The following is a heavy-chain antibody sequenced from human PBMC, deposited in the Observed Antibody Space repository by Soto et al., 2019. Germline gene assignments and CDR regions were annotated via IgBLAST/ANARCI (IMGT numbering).Heavy chain of an antibody. CDR3: ARYGTSWYLDY. CDR2: TYYRSNWYS. CDR1: GDSVSSNSVA. J-gene: IGHJ4*02. Sequence: SQTLSLTCAISGDSVSSNSVAWNWIRQSPSRGLEWLGRTYYRSNWYSDYALSARGRITINADTSQNQFSLQLNSVTPEDTAVYYCARYGTSWYLDYWGQGTLVTVSS. V-gene: IGHV6-1*01. D-gene: IGHD6-13*01.